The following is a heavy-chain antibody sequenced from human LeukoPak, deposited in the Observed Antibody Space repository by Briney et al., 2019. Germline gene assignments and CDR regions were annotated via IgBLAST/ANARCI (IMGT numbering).Heavy chain of an antibody. J-gene: IGHJ6*04. V-gene: IGHV3-73*01. CDR1: GFTFSGSA. CDR2: IRSKANSYAT. Sequence: GGSLKLSCAASGFTFSGSAMHWVRQASGKGLEWVGHIRSKANSYATAYAASVKGRFTICRDDSKNTAYLQMNSLKTEDTAVYYCTMSSRMVRGVIGYYYGMDVWGKGTTVAVSS. D-gene: IGHD3-10*01. CDR3: TMSSRMVRGVIGYYYGMDV.